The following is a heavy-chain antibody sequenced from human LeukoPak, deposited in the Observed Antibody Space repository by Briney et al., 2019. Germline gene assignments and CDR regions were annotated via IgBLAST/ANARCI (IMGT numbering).Heavy chain of an antibody. CDR3: ATSTYGDYVFDY. V-gene: IGHV4-34*01. J-gene: IGHJ4*02. CDR2: IDHSGST. D-gene: IGHD4-17*01. Sequence: SETLSLTCAVYGGSFSGYYWSWIRQPPGKGLEWIGEIDHSGSTNYNPSLKSRVTISVDTSKNQFSLKLSSVTAADTAVYYCATSTYGDYVFDYWGQGTLVTVSS. CDR1: GGSFSGYY.